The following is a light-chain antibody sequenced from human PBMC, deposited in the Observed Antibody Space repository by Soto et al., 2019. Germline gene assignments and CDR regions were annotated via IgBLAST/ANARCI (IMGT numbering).Light chain of an antibody. CDR3: QQHSSSPHMYT. CDR2: LAS. V-gene: IGKV3-20*01. J-gene: IGKJ2*01. Sequence: EIVLTQSPGTLSLSPGERATLSCRASQTVSSSYLSWYQQKPGQAPRLLIYLASSRATGIPDRFSGSGSGTDFTLTISRLEPEDFAVHYCQQHSSSPHMYTFGQGTKLEIK. CDR1: QTVSSSY.